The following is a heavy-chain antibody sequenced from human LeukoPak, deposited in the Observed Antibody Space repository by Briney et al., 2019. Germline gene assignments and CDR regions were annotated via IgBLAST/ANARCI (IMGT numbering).Heavy chain of an antibody. D-gene: IGHD2-15*01. Sequence: GGSLRLSCAASGFTFISYAMSWVRQAPGKGLEWVSVISGSGGSTYYADSVKGRFTISRDNSKNTLYLQMNSLRAEDTAVYYCPRSERGCSGGSCYSSMDYWGQGTLVTVSS. CDR3: PRSERGCSGGSCYSSMDY. CDR1: GFTFISYA. J-gene: IGHJ4*02. CDR2: ISGSGGST. V-gene: IGHV3-23*01.